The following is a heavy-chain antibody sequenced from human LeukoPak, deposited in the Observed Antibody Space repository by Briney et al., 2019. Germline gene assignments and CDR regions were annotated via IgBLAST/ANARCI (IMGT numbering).Heavy chain of an antibody. D-gene: IGHD3-16*02. CDR2: IYYSGST. CDR3: ARGIGGLRLGELSLQGFDY. J-gene: IGHJ4*02. Sequence: SETLSLTCTVSGGSISSSDYYWGWIRQPPGKGLEWIGSIYYSGSTYYNPSLKSRVTISVDTSKNQFSLKLSSVTAADTAVYYCARGIGGLRLGELSLQGFDYWGQGTLVTVSS. V-gene: IGHV4-39*01. CDR1: GGSISSSDYY.